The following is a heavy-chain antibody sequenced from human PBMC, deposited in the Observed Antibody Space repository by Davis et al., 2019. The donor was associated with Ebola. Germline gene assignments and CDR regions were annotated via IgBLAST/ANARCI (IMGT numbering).Heavy chain of an antibody. J-gene: IGHJ4*02. CDR3: ARRIAVAGYFDY. CDR1: GGSFSGYY. D-gene: IGHD6-19*01. V-gene: IGHV4-34*01. Sequence: MPSETLSLTCAVYGGSFSGYYWSWIRQPPGKGLEWIGEINHSGSTNYNPSLKSRVTISVDKSKNQFSLKLSSVTAADTAVHYCARRIAVAGYFDYWGQGTLVTVSS. CDR2: INHSGST.